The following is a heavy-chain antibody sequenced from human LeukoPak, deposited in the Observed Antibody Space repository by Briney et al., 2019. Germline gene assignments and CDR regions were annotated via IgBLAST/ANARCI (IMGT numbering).Heavy chain of an antibody. CDR3: AKEFHGSYRYLRGAFDI. V-gene: IGHV3-30*18. Sequence: GGSLRLSCAASGFTFSSYGMHWVRQAPGKGLEWVAVISYDGSNKYYADSVKGRFTISRDNSKNTLYLQMNSLRAEDTAVYYCAKEFHGSYRYLRGAFDIWGQGTMVTVSS. CDR1: GFTFSSYG. J-gene: IGHJ3*02. CDR2: ISYDGSNK. D-gene: IGHD3-16*02.